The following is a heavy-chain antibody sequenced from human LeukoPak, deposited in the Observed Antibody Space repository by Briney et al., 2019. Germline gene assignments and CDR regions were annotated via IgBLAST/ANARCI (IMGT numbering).Heavy chain of an antibody. CDR3: ARDRGRSSYYYGMDV. CDR1: GGSISSGDSP. Sequence: SETLSHTCAVSGGSISSGDSPWSWIRQPPGKGLEWMGCIYDRGNTYYNPSLKSRVTISVDRSKNQFSLKLSSVTAADTAVYYCARDRGRSSYYYGMDVWGQGTTVIVSS. J-gene: IGHJ6*02. V-gene: IGHV4-30-2*01. D-gene: IGHD2-15*01. CDR2: IYDRGNT.